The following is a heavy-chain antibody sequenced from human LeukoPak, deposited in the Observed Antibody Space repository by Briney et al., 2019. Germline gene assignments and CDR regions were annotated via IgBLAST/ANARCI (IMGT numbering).Heavy chain of an antibody. V-gene: IGHV4-34*01. Sequence: SETLSLTCVVYGGSFSGYYWSWIRQPPGKGLEWIGEINHSGSTNYNPSLKSRVTISVGTSTNQFSLKLSSVTAADTAVYYCARFLARGALTMVRGVGIGAFDIWGQGTMVTVSS. CDR2: INHSGST. D-gene: IGHD3-10*01. CDR3: ARFLARGALTMVRGVGIGAFDI. J-gene: IGHJ3*02. CDR1: GGSFSGYY.